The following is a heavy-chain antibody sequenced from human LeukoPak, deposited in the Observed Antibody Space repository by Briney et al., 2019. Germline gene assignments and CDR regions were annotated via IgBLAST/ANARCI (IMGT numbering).Heavy chain of an antibody. CDR3: ARGRLYDYVWGSYRHDRYYFDY. J-gene: IGHJ4*02. CDR1: GFSFSSYA. CDR2: ITNSGGST. D-gene: IGHD3-16*02. Sequence: GGSLRLSCAASGFSFSSYAMSWVRQAPGKGLEWVSVITNSGGSTYYADSVKGRFTISRDNAKNSLYLQMNSLRAEDTAVYYCARGRLYDYVWGSYRHDRYYFDYWGQGTLVTVSS. V-gene: IGHV3-23*01.